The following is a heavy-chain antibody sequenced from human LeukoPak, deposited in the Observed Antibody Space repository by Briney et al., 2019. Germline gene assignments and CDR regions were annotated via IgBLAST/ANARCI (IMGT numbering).Heavy chain of an antibody. CDR2: ISGSGGST. D-gene: IGHD5-24*01. V-gene: IGHV3-23*01. CDR3: ARAQRWLQFAFDI. Sequence: GGSLRLSCAASGFTFSSYGMSWVRQAPGKGLEWVSAISGSGGSTYYADSVKGRFTISRDNSKNTLYLQMNSLRAEDTAVYYCARAQRWLQFAFDIWGQGTMVTVSS. J-gene: IGHJ3*02. CDR1: GFTFSSYG.